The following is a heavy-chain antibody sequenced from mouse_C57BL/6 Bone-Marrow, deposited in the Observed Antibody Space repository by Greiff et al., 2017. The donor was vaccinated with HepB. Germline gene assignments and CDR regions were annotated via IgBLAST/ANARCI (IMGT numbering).Heavy chain of an antibody. V-gene: IGHV1-69*01. CDR2: IDPSDSYT. CDR1: GYTFTSYW. J-gene: IGHJ3*01. CDR3: AREDYHFAY. D-gene: IGHD2-4*01. Sequence: QVQLKQPGAELVMPGASVKLSCKASGYTFTSYWMHWVKQRPGQGLEWIGEIDPSDSYTNYNQKFKGKSTLTVDKSSSTAYMQLSSLTSEDSAVYYCAREDYHFAYWGQGTLVTVSA.